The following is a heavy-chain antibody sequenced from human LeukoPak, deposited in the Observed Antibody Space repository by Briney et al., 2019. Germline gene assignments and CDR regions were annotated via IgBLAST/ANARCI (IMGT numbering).Heavy chain of an antibody. V-gene: IGHV3-7*01. D-gene: IGHD3-22*01. CDR3: ARAAAYYYDRSGYLNY. J-gene: IGHJ4*02. Sequence: PGGSLRLSCAASGFTFSTYWMSWVRQAPGKGLEWVANIKQDGSEMYYVDSVKGRFTISRDNAKNSLYLQMNSLRAEDTAVYYCARAAAYYYDRSGYLNYWGQGTLVAASS. CDR1: GFTFSTYW. CDR2: IKQDGSEM.